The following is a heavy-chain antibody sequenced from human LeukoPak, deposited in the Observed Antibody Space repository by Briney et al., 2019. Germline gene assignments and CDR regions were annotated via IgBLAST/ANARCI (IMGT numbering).Heavy chain of an antibody. CDR3: ARGAPPAAGHYFDY. CDR1: GGSFSGYY. CDR2: INHSGST. D-gene: IGHD6-13*01. J-gene: IGHJ4*02. V-gene: IGHV4-34*01. Sequence: SETLSLTCAVYGGSFSGYYWSWIRQPPGKGLEWIGEINHSGSTNYNPSLKSRVTISVDTSKNQFSLKLSSVTAADTAVYYCARGAPPAAGHYFDYWGQGTLVTVSP.